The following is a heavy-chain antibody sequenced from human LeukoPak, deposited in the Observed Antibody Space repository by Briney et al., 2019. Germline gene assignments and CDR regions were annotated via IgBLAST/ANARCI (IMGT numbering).Heavy chain of an antibody. D-gene: IGHD2-2*02. V-gene: IGHV3-30*04. CDR3: ARDFMVPRTHCSSTSCYSMDV. Sequence: GGSLRLSCAASGFTFSSYAMHWVRQAPGKGLEWVAVISYDGSNKYYADSVKGRFTISRDNSKNTLYLQMNSLRAEDTAVYYCARDFMVPRTHCSSTSCYSMDVWGKGTTVTVSS. CDR2: ISYDGSNK. J-gene: IGHJ6*03. CDR1: GFTFSSYA.